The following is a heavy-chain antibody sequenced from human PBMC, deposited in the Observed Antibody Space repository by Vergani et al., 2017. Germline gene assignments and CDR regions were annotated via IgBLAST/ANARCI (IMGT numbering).Heavy chain of an antibody. D-gene: IGHD1-14*01. CDR1: GGSIRSTFYY. CDR2: IYYSGST. Sequence: QLQLQESDPGLVKPSETLSLTCTVSGGSIRSTFYYWGWIRQPPGKGVEWIGTIYYSGSTCYNPSLKSRFTISVDTSKNQFTLKLNSVTAADTAVYYCGTGPGPFDIWGQETFFTVSS. J-gene: IGHJ4*02. CDR3: GTGPGPFDI. V-gene: IGHV4-39*01.